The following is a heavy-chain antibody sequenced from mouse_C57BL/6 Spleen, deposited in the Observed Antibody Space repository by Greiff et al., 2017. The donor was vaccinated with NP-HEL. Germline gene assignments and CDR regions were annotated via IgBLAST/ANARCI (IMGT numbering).Heavy chain of an antibody. CDR1: GFTFSDFY. Sequence: EVKLVESGGGLVQSGRSLRLSCATSGFTFSDFYMEWVRQAPGKGLEWIAASRNKANDYTTEYSASVKGRFIVSRDTSQSILYLQMNALRAEDTAIYDCASRYYYAMDYWGQGTSVTVSS. D-gene: IGHD1-1*01. CDR3: ASRYYYAMDY. J-gene: IGHJ4*01. V-gene: IGHV7-1*01. CDR2: SRNKANDYTT.